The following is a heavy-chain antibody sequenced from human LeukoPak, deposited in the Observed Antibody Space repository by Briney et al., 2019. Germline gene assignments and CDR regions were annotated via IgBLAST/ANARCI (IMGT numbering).Heavy chain of an antibody. CDR2: IYHSGST. CDR3: ARHFRQLGNNWFDP. CDR1: GYSISGGYY. J-gene: IGHJ5*02. Sequence: SETLSLTCAVSGYSISGGYYWGWIRQPPGKGLEWIGSIYHSGSTYYNPSLKSRVTISVDTSKNQFSLKLSSVTAADTAVYYCARHFRQLGNNWFDPWGQGTLVTVSS. V-gene: IGHV4-38-2*01. D-gene: IGHD6-6*01.